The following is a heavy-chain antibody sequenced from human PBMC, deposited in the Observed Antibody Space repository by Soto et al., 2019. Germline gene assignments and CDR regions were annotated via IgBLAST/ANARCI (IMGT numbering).Heavy chain of an antibody. Sequence: GSLRLSCTASGVTFNKYAFTLVRQAPGKGLEWLSSITASGGFTKYADSVKGRFTTSRDNPKNTLYLQMNSLRVEDTAVYYCAKDPNGDYIGAFDMWGQGIMVTVSS. D-gene: IGHD4-17*01. CDR1: GVTFNKYA. CDR3: AKDPNGDYIGAFDM. CDR2: ITASGGFT. V-gene: IGHV3-23*01. J-gene: IGHJ3*02.